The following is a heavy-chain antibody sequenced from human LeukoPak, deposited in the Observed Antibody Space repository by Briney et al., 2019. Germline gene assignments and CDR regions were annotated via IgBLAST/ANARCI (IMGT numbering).Heavy chain of an antibody. CDR2: ISSSSSYI. CDR1: GFTFSSYS. D-gene: IGHD6-13*01. CDR3: AKDRAAAGTDYFDY. Sequence: GGSLRLSCAASGFTFSSYSMNWVRQAPGKGLEWVSSISSSSSYIYYADSVKGRFTISRDNAKNSLYLQMNSLRAEDTALYYCAKDRAAAGTDYFDYWGQGTLVTVSS. V-gene: IGHV3-21*04. J-gene: IGHJ4*02.